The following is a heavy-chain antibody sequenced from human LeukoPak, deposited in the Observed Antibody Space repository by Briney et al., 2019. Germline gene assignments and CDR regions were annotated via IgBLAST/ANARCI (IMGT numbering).Heavy chain of an antibody. CDR1: GGSFSGYY. Sequence: PSETLSLTCAVYGGSFSGYYWSWIRQPPGKGLEWIGEINHSGSTNYNPSLKSRVTISVDTSKNQSSLKLSSVTAADTAVYYCARLIVVVPAAIRYFDYWGQGTLVTVSS. J-gene: IGHJ4*02. D-gene: IGHD2-2*01. V-gene: IGHV4-34*01. CDR2: INHSGST. CDR3: ARLIVVVPAAIRYFDY.